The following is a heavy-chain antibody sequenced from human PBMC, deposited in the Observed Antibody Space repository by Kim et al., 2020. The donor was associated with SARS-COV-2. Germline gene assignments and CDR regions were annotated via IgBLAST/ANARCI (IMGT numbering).Heavy chain of an antibody. J-gene: IGHJ4*02. D-gene: IGHD6-19*01. CDR3: ARHQFTSGWYYFDY. Sequence: YADSVKGRFTISRDNANNTLDLQKNSLRAEDTTVYYCARHQFTSGWYYFDYWGQETLVTVSS. V-gene: IGHV3-74*01.